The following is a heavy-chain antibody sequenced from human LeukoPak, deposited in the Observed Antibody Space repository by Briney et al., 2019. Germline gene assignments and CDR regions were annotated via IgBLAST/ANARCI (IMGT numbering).Heavy chain of an antibody. Sequence: SETLSLTCAVSGYSISSGCYWGWIRQPPGKGLEWIGSIYHSGSTYYNPSLKSRVTISVDTSKNQFSLKLSSVTAADTAVYYCARDARELRYFDWLFYFDYWGQGTLVTVSS. CDR1: GYSISSGCY. CDR2: IYHSGST. D-gene: IGHD3-9*01. V-gene: IGHV4-38-2*02. CDR3: ARDARELRYFDWLFYFDY. J-gene: IGHJ4*02.